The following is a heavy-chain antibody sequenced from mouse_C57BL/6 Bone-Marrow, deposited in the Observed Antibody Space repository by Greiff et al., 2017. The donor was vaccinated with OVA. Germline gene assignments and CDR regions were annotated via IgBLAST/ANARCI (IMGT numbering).Heavy chain of an antibody. J-gene: IGHJ2*01. CDR3: ARTTRDGYYDFDY. D-gene: IGHD2-3*01. CDR1: GYTFTSYW. CDR2: IHPNSGST. Sequence: QVQLQQPGAELVKPGASVKLSCTASGYTFTSYWMHWVKQRPGQGLEWIGMIHPNSGSTNYNEKFKSKATLTVDKSSSTAYMQLSSLTSEDSAVYYCARTTRDGYYDFDYWGQGTTLTVSS. V-gene: IGHV1-64*01.